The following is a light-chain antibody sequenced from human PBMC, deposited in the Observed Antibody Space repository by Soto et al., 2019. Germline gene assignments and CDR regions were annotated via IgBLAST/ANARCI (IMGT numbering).Light chain of an antibody. V-gene: IGKV1-5*03. CDR1: QSISSW. CDR2: KAS. CDR3: PQYNSYIIT. Sequence: DIQMTKSRSTLSASVGYRVTITCRSSQSISSWLAWYQQKPGKAPKLLIYKASSLESGVPSRFSGSGSWKEITLTISSLHPDDFETYYCPQYNSYIITCRQGTRLEI. J-gene: IGKJ5*01.